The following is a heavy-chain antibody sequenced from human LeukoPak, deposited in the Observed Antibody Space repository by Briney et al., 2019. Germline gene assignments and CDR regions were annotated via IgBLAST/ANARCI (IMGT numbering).Heavy chain of an antibody. J-gene: IGHJ6*03. CDR3: ARGKTYYYGSGSYYNRLPYYYMDV. V-gene: IGHV3-30*04. Sequence: AGGSMRLSCAASGFTFSSYAMHWVRQAPGKGLEWVAVISYDGSNKYYADSVKGRFTISRDNSKNTLYLQMNSLRAEDTAVYYCARGKTYYYGSGSYYNRLPYYYMDVWGKGTTVTVSS. D-gene: IGHD3-10*01. CDR2: ISYDGSNK. CDR1: GFTFSSYA.